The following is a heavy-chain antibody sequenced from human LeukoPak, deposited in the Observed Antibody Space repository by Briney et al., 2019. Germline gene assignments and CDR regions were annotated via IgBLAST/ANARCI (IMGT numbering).Heavy chain of an antibody. Sequence: ASVKVSCKASGYTFTSYDINWVRQATGQGLEWMGWMNPNSGNTGYAQKFQGRVTMTRNTSISTAYMELSSLRSEDTAVYYCARDQYDFWNYYDSSAPPAFDIWGQGTMVTVSS. CDR1: GYTFTSYD. CDR3: ARDQYDFWNYYDSSAPPAFDI. CDR2: MNPNSGNT. V-gene: IGHV1-8*01. J-gene: IGHJ3*02. D-gene: IGHD3-22*01.